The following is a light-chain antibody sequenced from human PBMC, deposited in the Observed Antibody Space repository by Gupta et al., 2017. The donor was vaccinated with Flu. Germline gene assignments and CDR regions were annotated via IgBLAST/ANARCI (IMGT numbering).Light chain of an antibody. CDR3: MQPLQTPFT. V-gene: IGKV2-28*01. Sequence: DIVMTQSPLSLPVTPGEPASISCRSSQSLLFSNGYHYLDWYLQKPGQSPQLLIYLGSTRASGVPDRFSGSGSCTDFTLKISRVEAEDVGVYYCMQPLQTPFTFGPGTKVDFK. CDR2: LGS. J-gene: IGKJ3*01. CDR1: QSLLFSNGYHY.